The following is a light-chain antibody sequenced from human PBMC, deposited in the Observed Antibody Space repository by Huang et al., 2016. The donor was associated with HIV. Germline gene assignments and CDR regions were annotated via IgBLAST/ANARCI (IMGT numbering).Light chain of an antibody. J-gene: IGKJ1*01. CDR3: QQSYSSPWT. CDR2: ETS. Sequence: DIQMTQSPSSLSASVGDRVTLSCRASQWVGNYLNWCQKKPGKAPKLLIYETSSLRGGVPSRFSGSASGTDFTLTISSLQPEDFATYFCQQSYSSPWTFGQGTTVEI. CDR1: QWVGNY. V-gene: IGKV1-39*01.